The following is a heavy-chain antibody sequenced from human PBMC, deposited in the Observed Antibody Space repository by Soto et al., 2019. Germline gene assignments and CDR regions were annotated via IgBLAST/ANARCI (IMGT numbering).Heavy chain of an antibody. CDR2: INSDGSST. Sequence: GGSLRLSCAASGFSFSNYWMHWVRQVPGKGLVWVSRINSDGSSTSYADSVKGRFTISRDNAKSRLFLQMNSLRAEDTAVYYCARDPAPSGWYDYWGQGTLVTVSS. CDR3: ARDPAPSGWYDY. D-gene: IGHD6-19*01. V-gene: IGHV3-74*01. J-gene: IGHJ4*02. CDR1: GFSFSNYW.